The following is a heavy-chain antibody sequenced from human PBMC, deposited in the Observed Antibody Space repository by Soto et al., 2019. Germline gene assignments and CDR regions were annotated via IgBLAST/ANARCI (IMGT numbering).Heavy chain of an antibody. CDR1: GFSFSYHW. D-gene: IGHD3-16*02. Sequence: HPGGSLRLSCAASGFSFSYHWMNWVRQAPGKGLEWVANIKQDGSEKYYVDSVKGRFTISRDNAENSLHLQMNSLRADDTAVYYCARSIMITSGGIIATRPIDALDFWGQGTMVTVSS. CDR2: IKQDGSEK. CDR3: ARSIMITSGGIIATRPIDALDF. V-gene: IGHV3-7*01. J-gene: IGHJ3*01.